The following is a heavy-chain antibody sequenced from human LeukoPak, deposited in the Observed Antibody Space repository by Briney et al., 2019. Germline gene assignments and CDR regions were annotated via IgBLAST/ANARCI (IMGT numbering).Heavy chain of an antibody. V-gene: IGHV3-30*18. CDR2: ISYDGSEK. J-gene: IGHJ4*02. CDR3: AKLGCTGTICYANY. CDR1: GFTFSTYV. Sequence: PGGSLRLSCAASGFTFSTYVFHWVRQAPGKGLEWVAVISYDGSEKYYADSVKGRFTISRDNSKNTLYLQMYSLRAGDTALYYCAKLGCTGTICYANYWGQGTLVTVSS. D-gene: IGHD2-2*01.